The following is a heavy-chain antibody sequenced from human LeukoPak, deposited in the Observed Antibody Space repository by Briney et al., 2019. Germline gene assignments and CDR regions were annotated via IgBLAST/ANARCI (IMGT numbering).Heavy chain of an antibody. Sequence: GGSLRLSCAASGFTFSSYAMHWVRQAPGKGLEWVAVISYDGSNKYYADSVKGRFTISRDNSKNTLYLQMNSLRAGDTAVYYCAREYYYDSSGYSLDYWGQGTLVTVSS. V-gene: IGHV3-30*04. CDR2: ISYDGSNK. CDR3: AREYYYDSSGYSLDY. CDR1: GFTFSSYA. D-gene: IGHD3-22*01. J-gene: IGHJ4*02.